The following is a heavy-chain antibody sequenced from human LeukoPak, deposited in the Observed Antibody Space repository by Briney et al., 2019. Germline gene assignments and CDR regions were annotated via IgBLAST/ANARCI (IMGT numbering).Heavy chain of an antibody. V-gene: IGHV6-1*01. CDR2: TYYKSEWYN. Sequence: SQTLSLTCAISGDSISRNTITWNWIRQSPSRGLEWLGRTYYKSEWYNDYAVSVKSRIIINPDTPKNQVSLQLNSVTPEDTAVYYCTRSDCSSGRCPGFDNWGQGTLVTVSS. CDR3: TRSDCSSGRCPGFDN. CDR1: GDSISRNTIT. D-gene: IGHD6-19*01. J-gene: IGHJ4*02.